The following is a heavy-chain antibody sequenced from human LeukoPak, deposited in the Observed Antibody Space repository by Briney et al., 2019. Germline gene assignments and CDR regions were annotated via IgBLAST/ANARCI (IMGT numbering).Heavy chain of an antibody. CDR2: INHSGST. CDR1: GGSFSGYY. Sequence: SETLSLTCAVYGGSFSGYYWSWIRQPPGKGLEWIGEINHSGSTNYNPSLKSRVTISVDTSKNQFSLKLSSVTAEDTAVYYCAKFLPTHIVVANYYFDYWGQGTLVTVSS. D-gene: IGHD2-21*01. V-gene: IGHV4-34*01. J-gene: IGHJ4*02. CDR3: AKFLPTHIVVANYYFDY.